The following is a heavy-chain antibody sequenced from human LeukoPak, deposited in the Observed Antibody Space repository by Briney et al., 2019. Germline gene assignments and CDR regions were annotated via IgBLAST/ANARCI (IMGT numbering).Heavy chain of an antibody. V-gene: IGHV6-1*01. J-gene: IGHJ4*02. D-gene: IGHD1-1*01. CDR1: GDSVSGHTAV. CDR3: VGDEWVNWTPRGGFDY. CDR2: TYYRSKWYN. Sequence: SQTLSLTCAISGDSVSGHTAVWNWIRQSPSRGLEWLGRTYYRSKWYNDYEPSVKSRIMISPDTSKNQFSLQLNSVTPEDTAVYYCVGDEWVNWTPRGGFDYWGQGILVTVSS.